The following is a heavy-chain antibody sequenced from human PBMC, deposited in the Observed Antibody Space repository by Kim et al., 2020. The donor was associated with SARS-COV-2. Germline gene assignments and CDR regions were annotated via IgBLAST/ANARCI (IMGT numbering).Heavy chain of an antibody. V-gene: IGHV3-23*03. J-gene: IGHJ3*02. D-gene: IGHD6-13*01. CDR2: IYSGGTGT. CDR1: GFTLSSYA. Sequence: GGSLRLSCAASGFTLSSYAMSWVRQAPGMGLEGVSVIYSGGTGTNYADSVKGRFTISRDSAKNTLYLQMNSLTAEDTALYYCARDSRGYTVIRLSFDIWG. CDR3: ARDSRGYTVIRLSFDI.